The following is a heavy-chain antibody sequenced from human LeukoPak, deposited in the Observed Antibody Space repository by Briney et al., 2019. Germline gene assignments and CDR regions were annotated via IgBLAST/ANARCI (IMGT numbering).Heavy chain of an antibody. CDR2: IYYSGST. Sequence: SETLSLTCTVSGGSISSSSYYWGWIRQPPGKGLEWIGSIYYSGSTYYNPSLKSRVTISVDTSKNQFSLKLSSVTAADTAVYYCARMYYGSGRKKNYYYYYMDVWGKGTTVTISS. CDR3: ARMYYGSGRKKNYYYYYMDV. V-gene: IGHV4-39*07. J-gene: IGHJ6*03. D-gene: IGHD3-10*01. CDR1: GGSISSSSYY.